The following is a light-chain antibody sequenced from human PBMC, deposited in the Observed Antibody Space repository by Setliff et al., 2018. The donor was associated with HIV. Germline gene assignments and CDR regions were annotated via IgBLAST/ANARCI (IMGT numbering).Light chain of an antibody. V-gene: IGLV2-14*03. J-gene: IGLJ1*01. CDR3: SSHRDTNTLEV. Sequence: QSVLTQPASVSGSTGHSITISCTGTSSDVGEYDYVSWYQQHPGKAPKLIIYDVTYRPSGVSNRFSGSKSGNTASLTISGLQAEDEADYYCSSHRDTNTLEVFGTGTKVTVL. CDR1: SSDVGEYDY. CDR2: DVT.